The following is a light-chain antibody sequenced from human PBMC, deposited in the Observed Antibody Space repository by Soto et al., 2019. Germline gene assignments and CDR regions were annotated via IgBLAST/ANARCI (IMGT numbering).Light chain of an antibody. CDR2: SSN. CDR3: AAWDDSSTYV. Sequence: QSVLTQPPSASGTPGQRVTISCSGNNSNIGNNNVYWYQQLPGTAPKLLIYSSNQRPSGVPDRISGSKSGTSASLAISGLRSEDEADYYCAAWDDSSTYVFGTGTKVTVL. J-gene: IGLJ1*01. V-gene: IGLV1-47*02. CDR1: NSNIGNNN.